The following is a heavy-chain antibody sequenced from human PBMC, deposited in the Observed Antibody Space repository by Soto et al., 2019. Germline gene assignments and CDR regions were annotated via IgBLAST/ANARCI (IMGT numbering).Heavy chain of an antibody. D-gene: IGHD4-17*01. Sequence: WASVKVSCKASGYTFTGYYMHWVRQAPGQGLEWMGWINPNSGGTNYAQKFQGRVTMTRDTSISTAYMELSRLRSDDTAVYYCARDLAVTILSPDAFDIWGQGTMVTVSS. CDR2: INPNSGGT. CDR1: GYTFTGYY. V-gene: IGHV1-2*02. J-gene: IGHJ3*02. CDR3: ARDLAVTILSPDAFDI.